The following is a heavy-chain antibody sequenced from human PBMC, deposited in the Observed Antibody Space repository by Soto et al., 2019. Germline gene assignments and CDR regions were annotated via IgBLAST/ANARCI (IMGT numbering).Heavy chain of an antibody. J-gene: IGHJ4*03. V-gene: IGHV3-7*03. Sequence: PGGSLRLSCAASGFTFTNYWMTWVRQAPGRGLEWVANIKKDGSEKHYVDSVKGRFTISRDNAKNSRYLQINSRRAEDTVVYYCARPIWGPVYWVQGTRLTGS. CDR1: GFTFTNYW. CDR3: ARPIWGPVY. CDR2: IKKDGSEK. D-gene: IGHD7-27*01.